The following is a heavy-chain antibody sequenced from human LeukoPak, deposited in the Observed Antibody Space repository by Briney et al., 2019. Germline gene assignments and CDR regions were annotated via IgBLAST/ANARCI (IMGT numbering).Heavy chain of an antibody. CDR3: ARVVAGRYYYMDV. CDR2: ISSSSYI. V-gene: IGHV3-21*01. D-gene: IGHD2-15*01. CDR1: GFTFSSYS. J-gene: IGHJ6*03. Sequence: GGSLRLSCAASGFTFSSYSMNWVRQAPGKGLEWVSSISSSSYIYYADSVKGRFTISRDNAKNSLYLQMNSLRAKDTAVYYCARVVAGRYYYMDVWGKGTTVTVSS.